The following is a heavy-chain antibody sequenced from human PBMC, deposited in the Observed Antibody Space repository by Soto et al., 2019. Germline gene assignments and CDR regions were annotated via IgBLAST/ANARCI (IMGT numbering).Heavy chain of an antibody. Sequence: GGSLRLSCAASGFTFSNAWMSWVRQAPGKGLEWVGRIKSKTDGGTTDYAAPVEGRFTISRDDSKNTLYLQMNSLKTEDTAVYYCPKDPVDYYYGLDVWGQGTTVTVSS. V-gene: IGHV3-15*01. CDR1: GFTFSNAW. CDR3: PKDPVDYYYGLDV. CDR2: IKSKTDGGTT. J-gene: IGHJ6*02.